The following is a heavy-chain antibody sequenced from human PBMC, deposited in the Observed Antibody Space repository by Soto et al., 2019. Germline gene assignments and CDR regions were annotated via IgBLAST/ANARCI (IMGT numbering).Heavy chain of an antibody. J-gene: IGHJ4*02. V-gene: IGHV3-48*01. CDR1: GFTFSSHS. CDR3: ARDYSSYGLFDY. Sequence: VGSLSLPCAASGFTFSSHSMNWVRQAPGKGLEWVSYISSSSSTIYYADSVKGRFTISRDNAKNSLYLQMNSLRAEDTAVYYCARDYSSYGLFDYLVQGTLVTVTS. CDR2: ISSSSSTI. D-gene: IGHD6-13*01.